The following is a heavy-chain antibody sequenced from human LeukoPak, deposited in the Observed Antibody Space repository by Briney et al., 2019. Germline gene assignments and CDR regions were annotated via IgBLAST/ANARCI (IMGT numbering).Heavy chain of an antibody. V-gene: IGHV3-66*01. Sequence: PGGSLRHSRVVSGLTVSSLYMSYLRAPTGKGLEWLSVVYSGGTTNYADSVKGRFLVYRDNSKNTLYLQMNSLRAEDTAVYYCASKLTTGYWGQGTLVTVSS. J-gene: IGHJ4*02. CDR1: GLTVSSLY. D-gene: IGHD4-17*01. CDR3: ASKLTTGY. CDR2: VYSGGTT.